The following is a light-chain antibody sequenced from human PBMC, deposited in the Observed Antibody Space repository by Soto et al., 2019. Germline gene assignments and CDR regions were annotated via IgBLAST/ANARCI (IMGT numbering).Light chain of an antibody. CDR1: QSVRNN. CDR3: QQYGSSPWT. J-gene: IGKJ1*01. Sequence: EIVMTQSPATLSVSPGERATLSCRASQSVRNNLAWYQQKPGQAPSLLIYGASSRATGIPDRFSGSGSGTDFTLTISRLEPEDFAVYYCQQYGSSPWTFGQGTKVDIK. CDR2: GAS. V-gene: IGKV3-20*01.